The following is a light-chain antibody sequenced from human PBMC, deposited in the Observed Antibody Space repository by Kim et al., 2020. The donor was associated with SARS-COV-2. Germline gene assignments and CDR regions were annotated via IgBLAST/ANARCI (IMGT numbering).Light chain of an antibody. V-gene: IGKV3-15*01. CDR2: GAS. J-gene: IGKJ2*01. Sequence: EIVMTQSPATLSVSPGERATLSCRASQSVSSNLAWYQQKPGQAPRLLIYGASTRATGIPARFSGSGSGTEFTLTISSLQSEDFAVYYCQQYNNWPPYTFGKETKLEI. CDR3: QQYNNWPPYT. CDR1: QSVSSN.